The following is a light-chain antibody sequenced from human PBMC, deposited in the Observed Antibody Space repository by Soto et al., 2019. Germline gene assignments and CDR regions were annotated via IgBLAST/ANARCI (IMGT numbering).Light chain of an antibody. CDR3: QQRDNWPLIT. CDR1: QSVSSN. CDR2: GAS. Sequence: EIVMTQSPATLSVSPGERATLSCRASQSVSSNLAWYQQKPGQAPRLLIYGASTRATGIPARFSGSGSGTDFTLTISSLEPEDFAVYYCQQRDNWPLITFGQGTRLEIK. V-gene: IGKV3D-15*01. J-gene: IGKJ5*01.